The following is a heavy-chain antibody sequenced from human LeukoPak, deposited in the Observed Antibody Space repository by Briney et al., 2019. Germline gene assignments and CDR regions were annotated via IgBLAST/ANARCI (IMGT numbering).Heavy chain of an antibody. CDR1: GYTLTELS. Sequence: ASVKVSCKVSGYTLTELSMHWVRQAPGKGLEWMGGFDPEDGETIYAQKFQGRVTMTEDTSTNTAYIELSSLRSEDTAVYYCATDIIGSNWYDFDYWGQGTLVTVSS. D-gene: IGHD6-13*01. J-gene: IGHJ4*02. V-gene: IGHV1-24*01. CDR2: FDPEDGET. CDR3: ATDIIGSNWYDFDY.